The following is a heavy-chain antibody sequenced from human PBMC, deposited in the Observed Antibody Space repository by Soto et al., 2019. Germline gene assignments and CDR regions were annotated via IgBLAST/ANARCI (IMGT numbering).Heavy chain of an antibody. J-gene: IGHJ5*02. Sequence: GGSLRLSCAASGFTFSSSWMNWVRQVPGKGLEWISRLYSDGTGTNYADSVKGRFTISRDNAKNTLYLQMNSLRVEDTAVYYCERVESIELAVPTDLSDHGLLLTVS. CDR3: ERVESIELAVPTDL. V-gene: IGHV3-74*01. CDR1: GFTFSSSW. CDR2: LYSDGTGT. D-gene: IGHD6-6*01.